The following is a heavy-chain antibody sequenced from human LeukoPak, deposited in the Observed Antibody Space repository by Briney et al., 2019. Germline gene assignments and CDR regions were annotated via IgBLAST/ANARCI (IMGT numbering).Heavy chain of an antibody. Sequence: PGRSLRLSCATSGFTFSSYGMHWVRQTPGKGLEWVAVISYDGSNKYYADSVKGRFTISRDNSKNTLYLQMNSLRGEDTAVYYCARARSPSSGYLLRDHNWFDPWGQGTLVTVSS. J-gene: IGHJ5*02. CDR1: GFTFSSYG. V-gene: IGHV3-30*03. CDR2: ISYDGSNK. D-gene: IGHD3-22*01. CDR3: ARARSPSSGYLLRDHNWFDP.